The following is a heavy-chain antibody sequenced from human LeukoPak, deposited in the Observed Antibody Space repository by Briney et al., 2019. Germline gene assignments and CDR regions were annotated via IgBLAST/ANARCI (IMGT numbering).Heavy chain of an antibody. CDR2: ISGSGGST. Sequence: GGSLRLSCAASGFTFSNSAMSWVRQAPGKGLEWVSAISGSGGSTYYADSVKGRFTISRDNSKDTLYLQMNSLRAEDTAVYYCARGAGATAFDIWGQGTMVTVSS. V-gene: IGHV3-23*01. CDR3: ARGAGATAFDI. J-gene: IGHJ3*02. D-gene: IGHD1-26*01. CDR1: GFTFSNSA.